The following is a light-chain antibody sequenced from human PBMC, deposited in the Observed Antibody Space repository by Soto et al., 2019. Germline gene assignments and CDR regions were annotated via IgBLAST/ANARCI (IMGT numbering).Light chain of an antibody. V-gene: IGKV1-9*01. CDR3: QQVKTYPRT. Sequence: DIQLTQSPSFLSASVGDRVTITCRASQGISSYLAWYQQKPGKAPKLLIYEASTLQSGVPSRFSGSGSGTEFTLTISSLQPEDFATYYCQQVKTYPRTFGGGTKVEIK. CDR1: QGISSY. CDR2: EAS. J-gene: IGKJ4*01.